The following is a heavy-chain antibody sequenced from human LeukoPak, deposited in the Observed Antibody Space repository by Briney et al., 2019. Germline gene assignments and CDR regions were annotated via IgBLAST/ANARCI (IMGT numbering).Heavy chain of an antibody. CDR2: INTDGRIT. D-gene: IGHD2-8*01. J-gene: IGHJ4*02. V-gene: IGHV3-74*01. CDR3: GRDFNGGFDY. Sequence: GGSLRLSCEASGFTFSTYWMHWVRHAPGKGLVWVSRINTDGRITSYADSVKGRFTTSRDNAKNMLYLQLNSLRAEDTAVYYCGRDFNGGFDYWGQGTLVTVSS. CDR1: GFTFSTYW.